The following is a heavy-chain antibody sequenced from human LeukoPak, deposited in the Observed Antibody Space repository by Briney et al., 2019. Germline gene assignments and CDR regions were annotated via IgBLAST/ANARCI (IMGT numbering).Heavy chain of an antibody. J-gene: IGHJ4*02. D-gene: IGHD3-3*01. V-gene: IGHV1-69*13. CDR1: GGTFSSYA. Sequence: SVTVSCKASGGTFSSYAISWVRQAPGQGLEWMGGIIPIFGTANYAQKFQGRVTITADESTSTAYMELSSLGSEDTAVYYCARDRWVGKSRITIFGAVGYWGQGTLVTVSS. CDR3: ARDRWVGKSRITIFGAVGY. CDR2: IIPIFGTA.